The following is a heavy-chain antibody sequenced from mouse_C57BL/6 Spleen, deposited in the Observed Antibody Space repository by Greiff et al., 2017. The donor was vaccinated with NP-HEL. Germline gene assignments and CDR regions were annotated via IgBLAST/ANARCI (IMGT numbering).Heavy chain of an antibody. J-gene: IGHJ4*01. CDR3: VRHGRRDYAMDY. Sequence: EVKLVESGGGLVQPKGSLKLSCAASGFSFNTYAMNWVRQAPGKGLEWVARIRSKSNNYATYYADSVKDRFTISRDDSESMLYLQMNNLKTEDTAMYYCVRHGRRDYAMDYWGQGTSVTVSS. V-gene: IGHV10-1*01. CDR1: GFSFNTYA. CDR2: IRSKSNNYAT. D-gene: IGHD2-12*01.